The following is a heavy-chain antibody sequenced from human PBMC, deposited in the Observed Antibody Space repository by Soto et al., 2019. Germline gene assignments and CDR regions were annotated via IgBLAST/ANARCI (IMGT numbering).Heavy chain of an antibody. J-gene: IGHJ4*02. V-gene: IGHV3-64*07. Sequence: EVQLVESGGGLVQPGGSLTISCAASRFTFSTYAMHWVRQAPGKGLEYVSAISRSGDSTYHADSVKGRFTISRDNSKNTLYLQLGSLRLEDMGVYYCARLGSGLDYWGQGTLVTVSS. CDR3: ARLGSGLDY. CDR2: ISRSGDST. D-gene: IGHD3-3*01. CDR1: RFTFSTYA.